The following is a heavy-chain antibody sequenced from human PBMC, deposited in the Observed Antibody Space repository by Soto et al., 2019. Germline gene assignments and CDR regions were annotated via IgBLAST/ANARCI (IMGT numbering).Heavy chain of an antibody. Sequence: SETLSLTCTVSGGSISSSSYYWGWIRQPPGKGLEWIGSIYYSGSTYYNPSLKSRVTISVDTSKNQFSLKLSSVTAADTAVYYCARPRIDYGGNSPYYYGMDVWGQGTTVTV. D-gene: IGHD4-17*01. CDR2: IYYSGST. V-gene: IGHV4-39*01. J-gene: IGHJ6*02. CDR3: ARPRIDYGGNSPYYYGMDV. CDR1: GGSISSSSYY.